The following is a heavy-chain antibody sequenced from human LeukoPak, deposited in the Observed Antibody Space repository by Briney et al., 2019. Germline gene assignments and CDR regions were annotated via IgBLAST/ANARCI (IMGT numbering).Heavy chain of an antibody. CDR3: AREGYGSGSYSSWFDP. J-gene: IGHJ5*02. D-gene: IGHD3-10*01. CDR1: GYTFTGYY. V-gene: IGHV1-2*02. CDR2: INPNSGGT. Sequence: ASVKVSCKASGYTFTGYYMHWVRQAPGQGLEWMGWINPNSGGTNYAQKFQGRVTMARDTSISTAYMELSRLRSDDTAVYYCAREGYGSGSYSSWFDPWGQGTLVTVSS.